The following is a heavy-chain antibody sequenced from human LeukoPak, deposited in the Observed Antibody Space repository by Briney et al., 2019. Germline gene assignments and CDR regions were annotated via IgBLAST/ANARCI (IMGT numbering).Heavy chain of an antibody. V-gene: IGHV3-30*18. CDR1: GSTFSSYG. J-gene: IGHJ4*02. CDR3: AKESYSTSWQLDS. D-gene: IGHD6-13*01. Sequence: GGSLRLSCAASGSTFSSYGMHWVRQAPGKGLEWVAVISYDGSNKYYADSVKGRFTISRDNSKSTLYLQMNSLRAEDTAVYYCAKESYSTSWQLDSWGQGTLVTVSS. CDR2: ISYDGSNK.